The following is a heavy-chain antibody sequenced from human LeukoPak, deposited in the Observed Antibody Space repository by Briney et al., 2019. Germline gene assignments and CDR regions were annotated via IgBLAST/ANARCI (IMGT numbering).Heavy chain of an antibody. J-gene: IGHJ4*02. CDR3: ASSFFNGYSYGFDY. CDR1: EFTFSSYS. CDR2: ISSTSTYI. Sequence: PGGSLRLSCAASEFTFSSYSMNWVRQAPGKGLEWVSSISSTSTYIYYAVSVKGRFTISRDNSKSTLYLQMNSLRAEDTAVYYCASSFFNGYSYGFDYWGQGTLVTVSS. D-gene: IGHD5-18*01. V-gene: IGHV3-21*01.